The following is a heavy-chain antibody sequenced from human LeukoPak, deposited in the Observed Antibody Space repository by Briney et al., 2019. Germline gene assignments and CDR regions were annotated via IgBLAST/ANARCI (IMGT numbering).Heavy chain of an antibody. V-gene: IGHV1-18*01. CDR1: GYTFTSYG. Sequence: GASVKVSCKASGYTFTSYGISWVRQAPGQGLEWMGWISAYNGNTNYAQKLQGRVTMTTDTSTSTAYMELRSLRSDDTAVYYCARDSATPQRGPWFDPWGQGTLVTVSS. D-gene: IGHD2-15*01. CDR2: ISAYNGNT. CDR3: ARDSATPQRGPWFDP. J-gene: IGHJ5*02.